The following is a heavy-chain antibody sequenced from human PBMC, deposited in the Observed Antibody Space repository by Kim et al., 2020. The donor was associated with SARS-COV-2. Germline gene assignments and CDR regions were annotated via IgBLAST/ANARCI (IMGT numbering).Heavy chain of an antibody. D-gene: IGHD4-4*01. Sequence: ADSVKGRVTISTDNSKNMMYLQMSSPRAEDTAVYYRTRDPDYSKGASFDYWGQGTLVTVSS. V-gene: IGHV3-74*01. CDR3: TRDPDYSKGASFDY. J-gene: IGHJ4*02.